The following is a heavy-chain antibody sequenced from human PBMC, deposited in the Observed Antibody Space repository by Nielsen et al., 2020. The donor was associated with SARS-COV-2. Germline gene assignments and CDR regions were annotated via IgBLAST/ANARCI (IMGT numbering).Heavy chain of an antibody. Sequence: SVKVSCKAAGGTFSTYALSWVRQAPGQGIEWMGRFIPILPLANYAQKFQGRVTITADTSTSTAYMELNSLRSEDPAVYYCAIVDYYAGSGSIDYFGQGTLVTVSS. V-gene: IGHV1-69*04. CDR3: AIVDYYAGSGSIDY. CDR2: FIPILPLA. CDR1: GGTFSTYA. J-gene: IGHJ4*02. D-gene: IGHD2-15*01.